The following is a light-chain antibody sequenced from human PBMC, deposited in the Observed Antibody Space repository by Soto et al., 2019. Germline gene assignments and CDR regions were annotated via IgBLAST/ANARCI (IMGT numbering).Light chain of an antibody. CDR3: QNWGTGIVI. CDR2: LNRDGSH. Sequence: QLVLTQSPSASASLGASVKLTCTLSSGHSNYAIAWHQQQPEKGPRYLMKLNRDGSHSKGDGIPNRFSGSSSGAERYLTIPRLQSWEWAGFYCQNWGTGIVIFGGGTKVTVL. J-gene: IGLJ2*01. CDR1: SGHSNYA. V-gene: IGLV4-69*01.